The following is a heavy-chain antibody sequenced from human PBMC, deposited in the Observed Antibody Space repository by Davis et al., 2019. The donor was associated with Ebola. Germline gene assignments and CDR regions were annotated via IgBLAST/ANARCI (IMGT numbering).Heavy chain of an antibody. Sequence: SVKVSCKASGGTFSSYAISWVRQAPGQGLEWIGGIIPIFGTANYAQKFQGRVTITADKSTSTAYMELSSLRSEDTAVYYCVKRPRKTNSGYGHYYYYGMDVWGQGTTVTVSS. V-gene: IGHV1-69*06. J-gene: IGHJ6*02. D-gene: IGHD5-12*01. CDR3: VKRPRKTNSGYGHYYYYGMDV. CDR2: IIPIFGTA. CDR1: GGTFSSYA.